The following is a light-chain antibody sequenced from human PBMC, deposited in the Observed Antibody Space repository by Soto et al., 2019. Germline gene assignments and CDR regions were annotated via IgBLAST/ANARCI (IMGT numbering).Light chain of an antibody. Sequence: AIQMTQSPSSLSASVGDRVTITCRASQGIRNDLGWYQQKPGKAPKLLIYAASSLQSGVPARFSGSVSGTDFTLTISSLQPEDFATYYCLQDYNYPRTFGQGTKLEIK. J-gene: IGKJ2*01. V-gene: IGKV1-6*01. CDR2: AAS. CDR3: LQDYNYPRT. CDR1: QGIRND.